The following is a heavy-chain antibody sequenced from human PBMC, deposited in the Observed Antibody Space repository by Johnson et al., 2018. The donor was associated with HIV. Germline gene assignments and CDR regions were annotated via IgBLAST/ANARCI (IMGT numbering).Heavy chain of an antibody. CDR2: IKQDGSEK. CDR1: RFTFSSYW. D-gene: IGHD2-15*01. Sequence: VQLVESGGGLVQPGGSLRLSCAASRFTFSSYWMSWVRQAPGKGLEWVANIKQDGSEKYYVDSVKGRFTISRDKAKNPLYLQMNRLRAGDTAMYYCAMGGVHCSGGSCYSRNAFDIWGQGTMVTVSS. J-gene: IGHJ3*02. V-gene: IGHV3-7*01. CDR3: AMGGVHCSGGSCYSRNAFDI.